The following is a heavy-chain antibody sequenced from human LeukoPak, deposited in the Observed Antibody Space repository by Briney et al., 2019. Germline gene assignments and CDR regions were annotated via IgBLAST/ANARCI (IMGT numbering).Heavy chain of an antibody. CDR2: IRYDGSNK. D-gene: IGHD2-15*01. Sequence: GGSLRLSCSASGFIFNHYGMHWVRQAPGKGLEWVAYIRYDGSNKYYADSVKGRFTISRDNSKNTLYLQMNSLRAEDTAVYYCAKGRYCSGGSCSISGYFDYWGQGTLVTVSS. CDR3: AKGRYCSGGSCSISGYFDY. J-gene: IGHJ4*02. CDR1: GFIFNHYG. V-gene: IGHV3-30*02.